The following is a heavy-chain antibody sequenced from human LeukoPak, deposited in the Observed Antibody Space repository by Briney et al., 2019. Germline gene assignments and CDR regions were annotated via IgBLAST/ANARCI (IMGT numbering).Heavy chain of an antibody. CDR1: GFTFSNYA. V-gene: IGHV3-30-3*01. D-gene: IGHD6-19*01. CDR2: MSYDGSNK. CDR3: ASWPGGWYGEDS. J-gene: IGHJ4*02. Sequence: GGSLRLSCAASGFTFSNYAMHWVRQAPGKGLDWVAIMSYDGSNKYYSDSVRGRFTISRDNSKNTLSLQMNSLRAEDTAVYYCASWPGGWYGEDSWGQGTLVTVSS.